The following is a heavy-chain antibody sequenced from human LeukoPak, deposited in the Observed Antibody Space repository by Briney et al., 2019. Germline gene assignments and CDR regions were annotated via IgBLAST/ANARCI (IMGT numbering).Heavy chain of an antibody. CDR1: EFTFSKSW. Sequence: GGSLRLSCAASEFTFSKSWMSWVRQAPGKGLEWVANIKEDGSAKNYVDSVKGRFTISRDNAKNSMYLEMNSLRVEDTAVYYCARAYYYGSGSYRAFDYWGQGTLVTVSS. V-gene: IGHV3-7*01. D-gene: IGHD3-10*01. CDR3: ARAYYYGSGSYRAFDY. CDR2: IKEDGSAK. J-gene: IGHJ4*02.